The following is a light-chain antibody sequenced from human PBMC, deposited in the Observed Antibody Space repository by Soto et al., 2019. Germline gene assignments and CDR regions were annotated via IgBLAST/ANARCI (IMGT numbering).Light chain of an antibody. CDR3: QSYDSSLSV. J-gene: IGLJ3*02. CDR2: GNS. V-gene: IGLV1-40*01. CDR1: SSNIGAGYD. Sequence: QSVLTQPPSVSGAPWQRVTISCTGSSSNIGAGYDVHWYQQLPGTAPKLLIYGNSNRPSGVPDRFSGSKSGTPASLAITGLQAEDEADYYCQSYDSSLSVFGGGTKLTVL.